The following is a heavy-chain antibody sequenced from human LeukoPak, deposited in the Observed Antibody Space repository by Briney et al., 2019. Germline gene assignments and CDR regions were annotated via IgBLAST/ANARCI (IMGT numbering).Heavy chain of an antibody. CDR1: GFTFSSYA. V-gene: IGHV3-23*01. J-gene: IGHJ4*02. Sequence: GGSLRLSCAASGFTFSSYAMSWVRQAPGKGLEWVSAISGSGGSTYYADSVKGRFTIPRDNSKNTLYLQMNSLRAEDTAVYYCATSPPDGYNYGGYWGQGTLVTVSS. D-gene: IGHD5-24*01. CDR3: ATSPPDGYNYGGY. CDR2: ISGSGGST.